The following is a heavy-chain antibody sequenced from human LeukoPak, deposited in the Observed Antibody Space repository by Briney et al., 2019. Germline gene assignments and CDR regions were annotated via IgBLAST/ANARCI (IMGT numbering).Heavy chain of an antibody. D-gene: IGHD2-2*01. Sequence: PGGSLRLSCAASGFTFSSYAMSWVRQAPGKGLEWVSTMSGSGGSTYYADSVKGRFTISRDNSKNTLYLQMNSLRVGDTAVYYCAKDRWFGSTSYMDVWGKGTTVTVSS. CDR2: MSGSGGST. CDR1: GFTFSSYA. V-gene: IGHV3-23*01. J-gene: IGHJ6*03. CDR3: AKDRWFGSTSYMDV.